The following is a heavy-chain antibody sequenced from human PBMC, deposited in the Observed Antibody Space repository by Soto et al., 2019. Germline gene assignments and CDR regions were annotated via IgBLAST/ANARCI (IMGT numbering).Heavy chain of an antibody. V-gene: IGHV3-30*04. J-gene: IGHJ4*02. CDR3: ARSYGPFYDSSYYGLARNYFDY. CDR2: IAFDGSNK. CDR1: GFTFGSHA. D-gene: IGHD3-22*01. Sequence: GGSMRLSCVGSGFTFGSHAMNWARQAPGKGLEWVSVIAFDGSNKYYADSVRGRFTISRDNSKNTLFLQMDSLRPDDSAIYYCARSYGPFYDSSYYGLARNYFDYWGQGTLVTVSS.